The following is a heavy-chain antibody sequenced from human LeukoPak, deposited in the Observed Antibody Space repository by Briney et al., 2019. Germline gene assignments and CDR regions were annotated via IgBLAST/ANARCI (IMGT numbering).Heavy chain of an antibody. Sequence: GGSLSLSCAVSGFTFSSYWMSWVRQAPGKGLEWVAVISYDGSNKYYADSVKGRFTISRDNAKNSLYLQMNSLRGEDTAVYYCARLSGYDSSVPVYWGQGTLVTVSS. CDR3: ARLSGYDSSVPVY. V-gene: IGHV3-30*03. CDR2: ISYDGSNK. CDR1: GFTFSSYW. D-gene: IGHD5-12*01. J-gene: IGHJ4*02.